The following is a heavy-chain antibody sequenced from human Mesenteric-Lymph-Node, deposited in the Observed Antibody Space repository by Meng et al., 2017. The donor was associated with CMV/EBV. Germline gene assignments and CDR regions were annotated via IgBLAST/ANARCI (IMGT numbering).Heavy chain of an antibody. V-gene: IGHV4-34*01. CDR3: AREGYSKGSPGWFDP. CDR1: GGSFSGYY. CDR2: INHSGST. J-gene: IGHJ5*02. Sequence: SETLSLTCAVYGGSFSGYYWSWIRQPPGKGLEWIGEINHSGSTNYNPSLKSRVTISVDTSKNQFSLKLSSVTAADTAVYYCAREGYSKGSPGWFDPWGQGTLVTVSS. D-gene: IGHD4-11*01.